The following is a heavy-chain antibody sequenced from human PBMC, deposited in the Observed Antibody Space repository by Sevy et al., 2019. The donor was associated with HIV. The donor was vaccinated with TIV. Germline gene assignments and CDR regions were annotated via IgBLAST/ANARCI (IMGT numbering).Heavy chain of an antibody. CDR2: MNPNSGNT. D-gene: IGHD6-6*01. CDR3: ARGRRIGQLVPSYYGMDV. Sequence: ASVKVSCKASGYTFTSYDINWVRQATGQGLEWMGWMNPNSGNTGYAQKFQGRVTMTRNTSISTAYMELSSLRSEETAVYYCARGRRIGQLVPSYYGMDVWGQGTTVTVSS. V-gene: IGHV1-8*01. J-gene: IGHJ6*02. CDR1: GYTFTSYD.